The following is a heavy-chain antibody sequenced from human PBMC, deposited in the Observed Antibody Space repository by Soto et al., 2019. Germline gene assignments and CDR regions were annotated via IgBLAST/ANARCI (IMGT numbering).Heavy chain of an antibody. Sequence: SETLSLTCTVSGGSISSYYWSWIRQPPGKGLEWIGYIYYSGSTNYNPSLKSRVTISVDTSKNQFSLKLSSVTAADTAVYYCAREGVIAARHLFDIWGQGTMVTVSS. J-gene: IGHJ3*02. CDR2: IYYSGST. V-gene: IGHV4-59*01. CDR1: GGSISSYY. CDR3: AREGVIAARHLFDI. D-gene: IGHD6-6*01.